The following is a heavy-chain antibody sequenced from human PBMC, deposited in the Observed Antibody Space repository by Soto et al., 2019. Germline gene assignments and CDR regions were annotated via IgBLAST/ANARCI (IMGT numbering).Heavy chain of an antibody. J-gene: IGHJ6*02. CDR1: GGTFSSYA. CDR2: IIPIFGTA. CDR3: ATSKVVVVAATLYYYYGMDV. Sequence: SVKVSCKASGGTFSSYAISWVRQAPGQGLEWMGGIIPIFGTANYAQKFQGRVTITADESTSTAYMELSSLRSEDTAVYYCATSKVVVVAATLYYYYGMDVWGQGTTVTV. D-gene: IGHD2-15*01. V-gene: IGHV1-69*13.